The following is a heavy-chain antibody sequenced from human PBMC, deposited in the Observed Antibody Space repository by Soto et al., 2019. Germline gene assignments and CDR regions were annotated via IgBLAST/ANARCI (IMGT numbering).Heavy chain of an antibody. Sequence: TGGFLRLSCAASGFTFSDYYMSWIRQAPGKGLEWVSYISSSGSTIYYADSVKGRFTISRDNAKNSLYLQMNSLRAEDTAVYYCARVAAVAGRPAATYMDVWGKGTTVTVSS. J-gene: IGHJ6*04. V-gene: IGHV3-11*01. D-gene: IGHD6-19*01. CDR2: ISSSGSTI. CDR1: GFTFSDYY. CDR3: ARVAAVAGRPAATYMDV.